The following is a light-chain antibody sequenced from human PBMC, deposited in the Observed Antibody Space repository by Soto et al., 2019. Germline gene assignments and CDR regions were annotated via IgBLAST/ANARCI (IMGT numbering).Light chain of an antibody. Sequence: DIQMTQSPSSLSASVGDRVTITCQASQDISNYLNWYQQKPGKAPKLLIYDASNLETGVPSRFSGSGSETDFTFTISSLKPEDIAQYYCQQYDNLPITFDQTTRLEIK. CDR1: QDISNY. CDR3: QQYDNLPIT. J-gene: IGKJ5*01. CDR2: DAS. V-gene: IGKV1-33*01.